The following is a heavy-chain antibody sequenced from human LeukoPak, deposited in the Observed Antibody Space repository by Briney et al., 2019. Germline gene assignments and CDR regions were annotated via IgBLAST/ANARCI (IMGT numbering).Heavy chain of an antibody. CDR1: GGTFSSYA. D-gene: IGHD3-3*01. CDR3: ARAHVLRFLEWLSPMTNHQENWFDP. Sequence: SVKVSCMASGGTFSSYAISWVRQAPGQGLEWMGGIIPIFGTANYAQKFQGRVTITPDESTSTAYMELSSLRSEDTAVYYCARAHVLRFLEWLSPMTNHQENWFDPWGQGTLVTVSS. V-gene: IGHV1-69*13. CDR2: IIPIFGTA. J-gene: IGHJ5*02.